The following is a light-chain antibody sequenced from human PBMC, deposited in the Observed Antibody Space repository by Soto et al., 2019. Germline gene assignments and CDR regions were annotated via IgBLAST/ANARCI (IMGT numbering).Light chain of an antibody. CDR2: GVS. V-gene: IGKV3-20*01. CDR3: QYYGTSPLT. CDR1: QSVSSTY. Sequence: EIVLTQSPGTLSLSPGERATLSCRASQSVSSTYLAWYQQKPGQAPRLLIYGVSSRATGIPDGFSGSGSGTDSTLTISRLEPEDCAVYYCQYYGTSPLTFGGGTKVEIK. J-gene: IGKJ4*01.